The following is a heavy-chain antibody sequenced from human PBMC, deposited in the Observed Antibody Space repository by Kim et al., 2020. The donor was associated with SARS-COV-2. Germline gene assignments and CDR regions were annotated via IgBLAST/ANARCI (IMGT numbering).Heavy chain of an antibody. D-gene: IGHD3-10*01. J-gene: IGHJ4*02. CDR2: IDPSDSYT. CDR3: ARDHKRITLVRGTIDY. Sequence: GESLKISCKGSGYSFISYWISWVRQMPGKGLEWMGRIDPSDSYTNYSPSFQGHVTISADKSISTAYLQWSSLKASDTAIYYCARDHKRITLVRGTIDYWGQGTLVTVSS. CDR1: GYSFISYW. V-gene: IGHV5-10-1*01.